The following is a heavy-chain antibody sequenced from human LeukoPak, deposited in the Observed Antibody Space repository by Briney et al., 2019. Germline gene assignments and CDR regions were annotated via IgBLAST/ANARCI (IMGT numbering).Heavy chain of an antibody. V-gene: IGHV1-69*13. CDR1: GGTFSSYA. Sequence: ASVKVSCKASGGTFSSYAISWVRQAPGQGLEWMGGIIPIFGTANYAQKFQGRVTITADESTSTAYMELSSLRSEDTAVYYCAREPPDILTGRVQRYYYYGMDVWGQGTTVTVSS. CDR3: AREPPDILTGRVQRYYYYGMDV. J-gene: IGHJ6*02. D-gene: IGHD3-9*01. CDR2: IIPIFGTA.